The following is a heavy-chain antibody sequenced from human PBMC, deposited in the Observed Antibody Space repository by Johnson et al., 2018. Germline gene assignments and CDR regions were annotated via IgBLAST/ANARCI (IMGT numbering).Heavy chain of an antibody. V-gene: IGHV4-59*01. J-gene: IGHJ1*01. Sequence: QVQLQESGPGLVKPSETLSLTCTVSGDSISSYYWSWIRQPPGKGLEWIAYIYYNGGTSYNPSLKSRVTISVDTSKNQFSPKLSSVTAADTAVYYLATGIAVAGAEYVHHWVQGTLVTVSS. CDR2: IYYNGGT. CDR3: ATGIAVAGAEYVHH. D-gene: IGHD6-19*01. CDR1: GDSISSYY.